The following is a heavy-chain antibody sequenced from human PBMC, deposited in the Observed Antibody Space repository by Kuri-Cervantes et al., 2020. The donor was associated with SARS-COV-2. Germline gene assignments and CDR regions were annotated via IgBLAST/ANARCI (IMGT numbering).Heavy chain of an antibody. CDR1: GFTFSSYA. V-gene: IGHV3-30-3*01. CDR2: ISYDGSNK. J-gene: IGHJ4*02. Sequence: GESLKISCAASGFTFSSYAMHWVRQAPGKGLEWVAVISYDGSNKYYADSVKGRFTISRDNSKNTLYLQMNSLRAEDTAVYYCAKSEYVDKPDYWGQGTLVTVSS. CDR3: AKSEYVDKPDY. D-gene: IGHD5-12*01.